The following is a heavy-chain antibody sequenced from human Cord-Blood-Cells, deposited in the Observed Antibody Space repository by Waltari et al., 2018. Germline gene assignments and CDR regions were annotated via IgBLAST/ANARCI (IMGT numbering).Heavy chain of an antibody. CDR2: IYHSGST. J-gene: IGHJ4*02. V-gene: IGHV4-38-2*01. D-gene: IGHD1-20*01. Sequence: QVQLQESGPGLVKPSQTLSRTCAVSGYSISSRYYWGWIRQPPGKGLEWIGSIYHSGSTYYNPSLKSRVTISVDTSKNQFSLKLSSVTAADTAVYYCARVPLLTGASDYWGQGTLVTVSS. CDR3: ARVPLLTGASDY. CDR1: GYSISSRYY.